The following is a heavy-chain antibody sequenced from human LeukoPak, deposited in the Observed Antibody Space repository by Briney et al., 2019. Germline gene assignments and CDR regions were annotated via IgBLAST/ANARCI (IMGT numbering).Heavy chain of an antibody. CDR2: IYYSGST. CDR3: ARDAAGDTYYYYGMDV. J-gene: IGHJ6*02. Sequence: SQTLSLTCTVSGGSISSGGYYWSWIRQHPGKGLEWIGYIYYSGSTYYNPSLKSRVTISVDTSKNQFSLKLSSVTAADTAVYYCARDAAGDTYYYYGMDVWGQGTTVTVSS. D-gene: IGHD6-25*01. V-gene: IGHV4-31*03. CDR1: GGSISSGGYY.